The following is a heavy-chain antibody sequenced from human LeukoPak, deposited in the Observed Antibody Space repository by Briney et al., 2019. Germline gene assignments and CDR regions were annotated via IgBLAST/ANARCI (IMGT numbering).Heavy chain of an antibody. J-gene: IGHJ4*02. CDR3: ARHRTYYDFWSGHFYY. V-gene: IGHV4-39*01. D-gene: IGHD3-3*01. CDR2: IYYSGST. CDR1: GGSLSSSSYY. Sequence: SETLSLTCTVSGGSLSSSSYYWGWIRQPPGKGLEWIGSIYYSGSTYYNPSLKSRVTISVDTSKNQFSLKLSSVTAADTAVYYCARHRTYYDFWSGHFYYWGQGTLVTVSS.